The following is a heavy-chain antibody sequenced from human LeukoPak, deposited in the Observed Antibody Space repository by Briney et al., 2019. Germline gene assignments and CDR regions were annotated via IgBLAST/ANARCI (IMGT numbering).Heavy chain of an antibody. CDR1: GFTFTSYS. J-gene: IGHJ6*02. V-gene: IGHV3-30*18. CDR3: AKDYGSGVNYYYYGMDV. Sequence: PGGSLRLSCAASGFTFTSYSMHWVRQAPGKGLEWVAFISPDGSIGNYADSVKGRFTISRDNSKNTVYLQMNSLRAEDTAVYYCAKDYGSGVNYYYYGMDVWGQGTTVTVSS. D-gene: IGHD3-10*01. CDR2: ISPDGSIG.